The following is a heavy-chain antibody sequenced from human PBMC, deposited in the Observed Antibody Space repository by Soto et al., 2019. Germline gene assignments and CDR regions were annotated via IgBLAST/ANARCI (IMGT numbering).Heavy chain of an antibody. CDR1: GGSISSSSYY. CDR3: ARDYATTFGIPHRYYYGMDV. CDR2: IYYSGST. Sequence: PSETLSLTCTVSGGSISSSSYYWGWIRQPPGKGLEWIGSIYYSGSTYYNPSLKSRVTISVDTSKNQFSLKLSSVTAADTAVYYCARDYATTFGIPHRYYYGMDVWGQGTTVTVSS. J-gene: IGHJ6*02. D-gene: IGHD3-10*02. V-gene: IGHV4-39*02.